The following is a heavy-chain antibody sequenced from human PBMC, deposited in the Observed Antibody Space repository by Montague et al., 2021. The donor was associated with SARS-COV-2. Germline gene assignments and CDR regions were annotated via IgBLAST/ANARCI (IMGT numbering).Heavy chain of an antibody. D-gene: IGHD3-3*01. CDR3: ARHRVLRFLETDYYYYGMDV. CDR1: GGSISSSNYY. J-gene: IGHJ6*02. Sequence: SETLSLTCTVSGGSISSSNYYWVWIRQPPGKGLEWIGSIYYSGSTYYNPSRRIPITIATDTSKNHLSLKLVSVTAAATAVYYCARHRVLRFLETDYYYYGMDVWGQGTTVTVSS. V-gene: IGHV4-39*01. CDR2: IYYSGST.